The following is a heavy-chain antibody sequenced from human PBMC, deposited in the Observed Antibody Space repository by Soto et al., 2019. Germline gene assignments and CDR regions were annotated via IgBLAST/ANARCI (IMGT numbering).Heavy chain of an antibody. D-gene: IGHD3-10*01. V-gene: IGHV5-10-1*01. CDR2: IDPSDSYT. CDR3: ARHRSYYGSGSFNWFDP. CDR1: GYSFTSYW. J-gene: IGHJ5*02. Sequence: GESLKISCKGSGYSFTSYWISWVRQMPGKGLEWMGRIDPSDSYTNYSPSFQGHVTISADKSISTAYLQWSSLKASDTAMYYCARHRSYYGSGSFNWFDPWAQGTLVTVSS.